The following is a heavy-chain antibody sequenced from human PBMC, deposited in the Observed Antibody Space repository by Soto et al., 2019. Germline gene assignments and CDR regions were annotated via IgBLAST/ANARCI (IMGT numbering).Heavy chain of an antibody. CDR3: ARVTRTTEAAGP. Sequence: QVQLQESGPGLVKPSETLSLTCTVSGGSVNSGSYYWSWIRQPPGKGLEWIGKIHYSGSTNYNPSLKSRVTISLDTSKNEFSLKMTSVTAADTAVYYCARVTRTTEAAGPWGQGTLVTVSS. V-gene: IGHV4-61*01. CDR2: IHYSGST. CDR1: GGSVNSGSYY. J-gene: IGHJ5*02. D-gene: IGHD6-13*01.